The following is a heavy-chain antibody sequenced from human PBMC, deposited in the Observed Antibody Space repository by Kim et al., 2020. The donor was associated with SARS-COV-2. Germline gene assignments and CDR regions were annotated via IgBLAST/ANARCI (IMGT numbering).Heavy chain of an antibody. D-gene: IGHD2-21*02. Sequence: GGSLRLSCAASGFTFSRYVMTWVRQAPGKGLEWVSVISDGGSSRAYADSVKGRFTTSRDNSKNTLFLQMNSLRVEDTAVYYCATREQLVAKPKCGDPCYSGLDYWGQGTLVTVSP. J-gene: IGHJ4*02. CDR1: GFTFSRYV. V-gene: IGHV3-23*01. CDR3: ATREQLVAKPKCGDPCYSGLDY. CDR2: ISDGGSSR.